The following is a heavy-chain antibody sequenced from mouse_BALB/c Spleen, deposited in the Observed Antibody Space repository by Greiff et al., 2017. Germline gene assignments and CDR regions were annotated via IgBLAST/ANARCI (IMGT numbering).Heavy chain of an antibody. V-gene: IGHV1S126*01. CDR1: GYSFTSYW. CDR3: ARDRTGAMDY. Sequence: VKVVESGPQLVRPGASVKISCKASGYSFTSYWMHWVKQRPGQGLEWIGMIDPSDSETRLNQKFKDKATLTVDKSSSTAYMQLSSPTSEDSAVYYCARDRTGAMDYWGQGTSVTVSS. J-gene: IGHJ4*01. CDR2: IDPSDSET.